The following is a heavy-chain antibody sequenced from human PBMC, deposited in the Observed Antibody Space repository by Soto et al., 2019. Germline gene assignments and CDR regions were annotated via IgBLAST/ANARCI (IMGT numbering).Heavy chain of an antibody. CDR3: AKCTGAAAGRPADWLDP. D-gene: IGHD6-13*01. V-gene: IGHV3-23*01. CDR2: ISGSGGST. Sequence: GGSLRLSCAASGFTFSSYAMSWVRQAPGKGLEWVSAISGSGGSTYYADSVKGRFTISRDNSKNTLYLQMNSLRAEDTAVYYCAKCTGAAAGRPADWLDPWGQGTLVTVSS. J-gene: IGHJ5*02. CDR1: GFTFSSYA.